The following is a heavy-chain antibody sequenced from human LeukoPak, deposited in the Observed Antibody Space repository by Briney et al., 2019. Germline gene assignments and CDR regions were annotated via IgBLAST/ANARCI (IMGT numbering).Heavy chain of an antibody. J-gene: IGHJ3*02. CDR2: ISGSGGST. D-gene: IGHD3-3*01. CDR1: GFTFSSFA. CDR3: AKGRGGYYTWDAFDI. Sequence: GGSLRLSCAASGFTFSSFAMSWLRQAPGKGLEWVSAISGSGGSTYYADSVKGRFTISRDNSKNTLYLQMNSLRAEDTAVYYCAKGRGGYYTWDAFDIWGQGTMVTVSS. V-gene: IGHV3-23*01.